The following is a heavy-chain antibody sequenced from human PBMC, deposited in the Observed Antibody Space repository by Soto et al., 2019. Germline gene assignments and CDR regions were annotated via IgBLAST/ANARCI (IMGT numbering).Heavy chain of an antibody. Sequence: QVQLVQSGAEVKKPGSSVKVSCKASGGTFSSYAISWVRQAPGQGLEWMGGIIPIFGTANYAQKFQGRVTITADESTSTAYMELSGLRSEDTALYYCARGYYGGNAVYWFDPWGQGTLVTVSS. CDR2: IIPIFGTA. V-gene: IGHV1-69*01. CDR3: ARGYYGGNAVYWFDP. D-gene: IGHD4-17*01. J-gene: IGHJ5*02. CDR1: GGTFSSYA.